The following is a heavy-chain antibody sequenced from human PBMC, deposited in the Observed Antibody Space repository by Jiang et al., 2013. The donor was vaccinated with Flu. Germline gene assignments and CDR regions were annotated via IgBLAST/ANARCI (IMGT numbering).Heavy chain of an antibody. CDR2: IRGSGGGT. J-gene: IGHJ4*02. D-gene: IGHD3-3*01. V-gene: IGHV3-23*01. Sequence: QLLESGGDLVQPGGSLRLSCAASGFTFSSEAMNWVRQAPGKGLEWVSSIRGSGGGTYYADSVRGRFTISRDNSKNTLYLQMKSLRAEDTAVYYCAKADGFWSGYYRFDYWGQGSLVTVSS. CDR3: AKADGFWSGYYRFDY. CDR1: GFTFSSEA.